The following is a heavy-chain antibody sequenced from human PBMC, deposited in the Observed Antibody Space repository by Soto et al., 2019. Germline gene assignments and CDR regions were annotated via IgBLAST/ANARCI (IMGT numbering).Heavy chain of an antibody. CDR2: IYSGGST. V-gene: IGHV3-66*01. Sequence: GGSLRLSCAASGFTVSSNYMSWVRQAPGKGLEWVSVIYSGGSTYYADSVKGRFTISRDNSKNTLYLQMNSLRAEDTAVYYCASGVVVVVAATGAFDIWGQGTMVTVSS. CDR1: GFTVSSNY. D-gene: IGHD2-15*01. J-gene: IGHJ3*02. CDR3: ASGVVVVVAATGAFDI.